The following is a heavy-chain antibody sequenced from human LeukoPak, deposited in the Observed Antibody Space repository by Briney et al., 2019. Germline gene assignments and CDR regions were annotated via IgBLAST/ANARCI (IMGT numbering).Heavy chain of an antibody. D-gene: IGHD1-14*01. CDR3: ARGVEPLAANTLAY. CDR2: LYSDGNT. CDR1: GFTVITDD. Sequence: GGSLRLSCAASGFTVITDDMTWVRQAAGKGLEWVSVLYSDGNTKYADSVQGRFTISRDNSKNTLYLEMNSLSPDDTAVYYCARGVEPLAANTLAYWGQGTLVTVSS. V-gene: IGHV3-53*01. J-gene: IGHJ4*02.